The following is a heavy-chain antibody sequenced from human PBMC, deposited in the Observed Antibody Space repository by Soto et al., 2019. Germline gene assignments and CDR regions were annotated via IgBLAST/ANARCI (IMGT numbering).Heavy chain of an antibody. CDR3: ARVSGITLLASGWQPAPYYYYGMDV. J-gene: IGHJ6*02. CDR2: INSDGSST. V-gene: IGHV3-74*01. D-gene: IGHD6-19*01. CDR1: GFTFSSYW. Sequence: EVQLVESGGGLVQPGGSPRLSCAASGFTFSSYWMHWVRQAPGKGLVWVSRINSDGSSTSYADSVKGRFTISRDNAKNTLYLRMNSLRAEDTAVYYCARVSGITLLASGWQPAPYYYYGMDVWGQGTTVTVSS.